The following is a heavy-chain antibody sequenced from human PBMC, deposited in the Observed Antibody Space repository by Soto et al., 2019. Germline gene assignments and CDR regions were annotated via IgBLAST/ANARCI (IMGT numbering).Heavy chain of an antibody. J-gene: IGHJ4*02. Sequence: GGSLRLSCAVSGFTFNNYGINWVRQAPGKGLEWVSSVSKSDYTYYSDSVKGRFTISRDNAKNSVSLQMNTLRAEDTAVYYCAREDSMIIPAVSDFWGQGALVTVSS. CDR1: GFTFNNYG. CDR2: VSKSDYT. CDR3: AREDSMIIPAVSDF. D-gene: IGHD2-2*01. V-gene: IGHV3-21*01.